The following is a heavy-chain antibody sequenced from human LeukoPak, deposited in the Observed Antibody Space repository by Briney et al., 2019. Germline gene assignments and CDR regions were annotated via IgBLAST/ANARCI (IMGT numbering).Heavy chain of an antibody. V-gene: IGHV1-18*04. CDR1: GYTFTSYG. CDR2: ISAYNGNT. CDR3: ARVYYGSGSYYVAYYGMDV. Sequence: GASVWVSCKASGYTFTSYGISWVRQAPGQGLEWMGWISAYNGNTNYAQKLQGRVTMTTDTSTSTAYMELRSLRSDDTAVYYCARVYYGSGSYYVAYYGMDVWGKGTTVTVSS. J-gene: IGHJ6*04. D-gene: IGHD3-10*01.